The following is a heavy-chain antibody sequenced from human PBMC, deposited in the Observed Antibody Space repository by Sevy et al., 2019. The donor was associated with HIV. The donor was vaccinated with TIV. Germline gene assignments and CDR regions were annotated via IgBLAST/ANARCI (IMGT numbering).Heavy chain of an antibody. V-gene: IGHV1-2*02. CDR1: GYTFTGYY. CDR2: INPNSGGT. D-gene: IGHD3-22*01. J-gene: IGHJ4*02. CDR3: ARDLYYYDSSGYYG. Sequence: ASVKVSCKASGYTFTGYYMHWVRQAPGQGLEWMGWINPNSGGTNYAQKFKGRVTMTRDTSISTAYMELSRLRSDDTAGYYCARDLYYYDSSGYYGWGQGTLVTVSS.